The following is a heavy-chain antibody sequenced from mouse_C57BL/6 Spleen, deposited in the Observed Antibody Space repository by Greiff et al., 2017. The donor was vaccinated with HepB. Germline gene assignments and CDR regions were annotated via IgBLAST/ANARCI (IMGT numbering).Heavy chain of an antibody. CDR3: ARRTTVVADYAMDY. J-gene: IGHJ4*01. D-gene: IGHD1-1*01. Sequence: VQLQESGPGLVAPSQSLSITCTVSGFSLTSYAISWVRQPPGKGLEWLGVIWTGGGTNYNSALKSRLSISKDNSKSQVFLKMNSLQTDDTARYYCARRTTVVADYAMDYWGKGTSVTVSS. V-gene: IGHV2-9-1*01. CDR1: GFSLTSYA. CDR2: IWTGGGT.